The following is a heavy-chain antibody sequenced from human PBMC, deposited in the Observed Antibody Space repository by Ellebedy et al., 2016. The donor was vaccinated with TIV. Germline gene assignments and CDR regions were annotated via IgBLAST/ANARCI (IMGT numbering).Heavy chain of an antibody. J-gene: IGHJ4*02. V-gene: IGHV4-34*01. Sequence: SETLSLXXAVYGGSFSGYIWSWIRQPPGKGLEWLGEIDQSGITRYKPSLRSRVTVSVDTPKNQFSLKLTSVTAADTAVYYCASRASGSIDYWGQGTLVTVSS. CDR1: GGSFSGYI. CDR3: ASRASGSIDY. D-gene: IGHD3-3*01. CDR2: IDQSGIT.